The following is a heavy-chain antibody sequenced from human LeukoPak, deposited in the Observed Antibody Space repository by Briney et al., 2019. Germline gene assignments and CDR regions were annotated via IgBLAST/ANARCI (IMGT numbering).Heavy chain of an antibody. CDR1: GFTVSSNY. CDR2: IFSGGST. J-gene: IGHJ4*02. Sequence: PGGSLRLSCVASGFTVSSNYMSWVRQAPGKGLEWVSAIFSGGSTFYADSVKGQFTISRDNARNTLYLQMNSLRAEDTAVYYCARDSNSYFDYWGLGSLVTVSS. V-gene: IGHV3-53*01. CDR3: ARDSNSYFDY. D-gene: IGHD1-1*01.